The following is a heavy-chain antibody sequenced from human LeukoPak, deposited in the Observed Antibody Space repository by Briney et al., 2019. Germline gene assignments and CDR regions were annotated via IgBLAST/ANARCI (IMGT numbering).Heavy chain of an antibody. D-gene: IGHD3-16*01. CDR1: GFTFSSYS. CDR2: FSSSSNTI. CDR3: ARGYVGDY. Sequence: PGGSLRLSCAASGFTFSSYSISWVRQAPGKGLEWVSYFSSSSNTIYYADSVKGRFSISRDNAKNSLYLQMNSLRAEDTAVYYCARGYVGDYWGQGTLVTVSS. V-gene: IGHV3-48*04. J-gene: IGHJ4*02.